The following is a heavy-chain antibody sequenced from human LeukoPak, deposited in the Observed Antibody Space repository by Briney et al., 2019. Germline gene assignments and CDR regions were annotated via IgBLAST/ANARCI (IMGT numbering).Heavy chain of an antibody. Sequence: GGSLTLACAASGFTFSNPWMRCVRQPPGKWRECVGRIKSKADGGTTDYAAPGKGRFTISRDASKNTMYLQMNSLKTEDTAVYYCTRDWSGYDSSGYYRYFDYWGQRTLVTVSS. CDR2: IKSKADGGTT. CDR3: TRDWSGYDSSGYYRYFDY. V-gene: IGHV3-15*01. D-gene: IGHD3-22*01. J-gene: IGHJ4*02. CDR1: GFTFSNPW.